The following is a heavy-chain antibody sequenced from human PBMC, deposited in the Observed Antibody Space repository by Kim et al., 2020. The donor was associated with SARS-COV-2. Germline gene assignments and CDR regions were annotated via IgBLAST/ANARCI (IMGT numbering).Heavy chain of an antibody. D-gene: IGHD6-13*01. CDR2: INHSGST. J-gene: IGHJ4*02. CDR1: GGSFSGYY. Sequence: SETLSLTCAVYGGSFSGYYWSWIRQPPGKGLEWSGEINHSGSTNYNPSLKSRVTISVDTSKNQFSLKLSSVTAADTAVYYCARGRSSSWETRRRFFDYWGQGTLVTVSS. V-gene: IGHV4-34*01. CDR3: ARGRSSSWETRRRFFDY.